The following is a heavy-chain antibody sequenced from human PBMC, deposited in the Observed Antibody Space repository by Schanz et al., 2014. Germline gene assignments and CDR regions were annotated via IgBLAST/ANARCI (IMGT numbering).Heavy chain of an antibody. CDR3: AKVDRTRYYAMDV. Sequence: QVQLVQSGAEVKKPRSSVKVSCKASGGTFSSSTLTWVRQAPGQGLEWMGRIIPILDKTNYAQKFQGRVTMTADKSTSTVYMEVSGLRSEDTAVYYCAKVDRTRYYAMDVWGQGTTVTVSS. J-gene: IGHJ6*02. D-gene: IGHD3-9*01. CDR2: IIPILDKT. V-gene: IGHV1-69*08. CDR1: GGTFSSST.